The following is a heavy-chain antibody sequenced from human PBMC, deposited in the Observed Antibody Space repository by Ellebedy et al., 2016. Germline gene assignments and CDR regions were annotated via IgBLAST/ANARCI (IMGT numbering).Heavy chain of an antibody. CDR1: GFTFSSYS. CDR3: AREKLDTFDY. V-gene: IGHV3-48*02. Sequence: GGSLRLSXAASGFTFSSYSMNWVRQAPGKGLEWVSYISSSSSTIYYADSVKGRFTISRDNAKNSLYLQMNSLRNEDTAVYYCAREKLDTFDYWGQGTLVTVSS. D-gene: IGHD5-18*01. CDR2: ISSSSSTI. J-gene: IGHJ4*02.